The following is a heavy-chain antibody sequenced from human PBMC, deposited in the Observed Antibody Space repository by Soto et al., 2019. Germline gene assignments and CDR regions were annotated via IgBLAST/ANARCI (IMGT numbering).Heavy chain of an antibody. J-gene: IGHJ6*02. D-gene: IGHD3-22*01. CDR3: ARGGYYDSSGYYYYYGMDV. CDR2: INHSGST. CDR1: GGSFSGYY. V-gene: IGHV4-34*01. Sequence: SETLSLTCTVYGGSFSGYYWSWIRQPPGKXLEWIGEINHSGSTKYNPSLKSRVFISVDRSKNQFSLKLSSVTAADTAMYYCARGGYYDSSGYYYYYGMDVWGQGTTVTVSS.